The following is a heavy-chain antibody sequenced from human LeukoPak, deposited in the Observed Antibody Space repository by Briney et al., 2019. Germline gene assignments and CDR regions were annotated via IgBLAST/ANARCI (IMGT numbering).Heavy chain of an antibody. CDR2: IYTSGST. CDR1: GGSISSGSYY. V-gene: IGHV4-61*02. D-gene: IGHD5-24*01. Sequence: SETLSLTCTVSGGSISSGSYYWSWIRQPAGKGLEWLGRIYTSGSTNYNPSLKSRVTISVDTSKNQFSLKLSSVTAADTAVYYCAREKRDGYNYFDYWGQGTLVTVSS. J-gene: IGHJ4*02. CDR3: AREKRDGYNYFDY.